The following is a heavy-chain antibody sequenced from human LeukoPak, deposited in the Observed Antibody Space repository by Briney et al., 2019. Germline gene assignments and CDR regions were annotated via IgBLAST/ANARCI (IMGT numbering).Heavy chain of an antibody. J-gene: IGHJ4*02. D-gene: IGHD2-15*01. CDR3: ARDKGKGYCSGGSCSTADYFDY. CDR2: IYYSGST. CDR1: GGSFSGYY. V-gene: IGHV4-31*11. Sequence: PSETLSLTCAVYGGSFSGYYWSWIRQHPGKGLEWIGYIYYSGSTYYNPSLKSRVTISVDTSKNQFSLKLSSVTAADTAVYYCARDKGKGYCSGGSCSTADYFDYWGQGTLVTVSS.